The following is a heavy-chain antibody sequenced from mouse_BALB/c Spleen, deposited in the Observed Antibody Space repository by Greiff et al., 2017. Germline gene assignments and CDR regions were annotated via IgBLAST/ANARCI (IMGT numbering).Heavy chain of an antibody. CDR2: IYPGDGDT. CDR3: ARRASYYFDY. J-gene: IGHJ2*01. Sequence: VQGVESGAELVRPGSSVKISCKASGYAFSSYWMNWVKQRPGQGLEWIGQIYPGDGDTNYNGKFKGKATLTADKSSSTAYMQLSSLTSEDSAVYFCARRASYYFDYWGQGTTLTVSS. D-gene: IGHD3-3*01. V-gene: IGHV1-80*01. CDR1: GYAFSSYW.